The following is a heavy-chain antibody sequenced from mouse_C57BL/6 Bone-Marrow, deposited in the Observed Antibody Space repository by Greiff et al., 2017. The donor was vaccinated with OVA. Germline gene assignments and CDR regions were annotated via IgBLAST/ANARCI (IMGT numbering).Heavy chain of an antibody. V-gene: IGHV3-6*01. CDR2: ISNDGSN. D-gene: IGHD1-1*01. CDR1: GYSITSGYY. Sequence: DVKLQESGPGLVKPSQSLSLTCSVSGYSITSGYYWNWIRQFPGNNLEWMGFISNDGSNNYNPSLKNRISLTRDTSKNQFFLKLNSVTTEGTATYYGARDRIYYYCRSYYCYYWGQGTTLTVSS. CDR3: ARDRIYYYCRSYYCYY. J-gene: IGHJ2*01.